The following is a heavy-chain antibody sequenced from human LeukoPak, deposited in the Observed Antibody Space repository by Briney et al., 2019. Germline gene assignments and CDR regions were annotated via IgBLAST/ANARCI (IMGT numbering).Heavy chain of an antibody. J-gene: IGHJ6*02. CDR1: GFTFSSYG. CDR2: IRYDGSNK. D-gene: IGHD3-10*01. CDR3: AKDRGDLWFGEPGDGMDV. V-gene: IGHV3-30*02. Sequence: GGSLRLSCAASGFTFSSYGMHWVRQAPGKGLEWVAFIRYDGSNKYYADSVKGRFTISRDNSKNTLYLQMNSLRAEDTAVYYCAKDRGDLWFGEPGDGMDVWGRGTTVTVSS.